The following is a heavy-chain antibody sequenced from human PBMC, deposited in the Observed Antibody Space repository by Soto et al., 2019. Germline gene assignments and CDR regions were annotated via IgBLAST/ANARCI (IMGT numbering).Heavy chain of an antibody. CDR1: GGSISSYY. D-gene: IGHD3-10*01. CDR2: IYYSGST. V-gene: IGHV4-59*01. J-gene: IGHJ6*02. CDR3: ARVLLWFGETRGNYYYYYGMDV. Sequence: SETLSLTCTVSGGSISSYYWSWIRQPPGKGLEWIGYIYYSGSTNYNPSLKSRVTISVDTSKNQFSLKLSSVTAADTAVYYCARVLLWFGETRGNYYYYYGMDVWGQGTTVTVSS.